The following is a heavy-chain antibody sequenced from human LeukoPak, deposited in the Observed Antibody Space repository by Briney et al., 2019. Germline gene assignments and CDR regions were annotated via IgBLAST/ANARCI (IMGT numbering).Heavy chain of an antibody. V-gene: IGHV3-11*01. D-gene: IGHD6-13*01. CDR1: GFTFSDYY. CDR2: ISSSGSTI. CDR3: VVLDSSSWYVGY. J-gene: IGHJ4*02. Sequence: PGGSLRLSCAASGFTFSDYYMSWIRQAPGKGLEWVSYISSSGSTIYYADSVKGRFTISRDNAKNSLYLQMNSLRAEDTAVYYCVVLDSSSWYVGYWGQGTLVTVSS.